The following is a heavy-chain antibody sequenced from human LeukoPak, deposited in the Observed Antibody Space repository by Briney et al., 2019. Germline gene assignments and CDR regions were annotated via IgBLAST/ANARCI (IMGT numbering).Heavy chain of an antibody. D-gene: IGHD1-26*01. Sequence: ASVKVSCKASGGTFSSYAISWVRQAPGQGLEWMGGIIPIFGTANYAQKFQGRVTITTDESTSTAYMELSSLRSEDTAVYYYARGYIVGATKGAFDIWGQGTMVTVSS. V-gene: IGHV1-69*05. CDR1: GGTFSSYA. J-gene: IGHJ3*02. CDR2: IIPIFGTA. CDR3: ARGYIVGATKGAFDI.